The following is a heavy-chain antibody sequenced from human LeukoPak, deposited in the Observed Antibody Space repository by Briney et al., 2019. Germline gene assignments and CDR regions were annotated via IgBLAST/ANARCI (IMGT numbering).Heavy chain of an antibody. Sequence: SVKVSCKASGGTFSSYAISWVRQAPGQGLEWMGGIIPIFGTANYAQKFQGRVTNTADESTSTAYMELSSLRSEDTAVYYCARGGIQPDYYYYMDVWGKGTTVTISS. J-gene: IGHJ6*03. V-gene: IGHV1-69*13. CDR3: ARGGIQPDYYYYMDV. CDR1: GGTFSSYA. D-gene: IGHD5-18*01. CDR2: IIPIFGTA.